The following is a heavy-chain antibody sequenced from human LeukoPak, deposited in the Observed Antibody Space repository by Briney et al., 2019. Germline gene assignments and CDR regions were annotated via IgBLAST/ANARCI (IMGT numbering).Heavy chain of an antibody. J-gene: IGHJ4*02. CDR1: GFPLNRLW. V-gene: IGHV3-7*01. CDR2: IKQGGSEK. Sequence: PGGSLRLFYAASGFPLNRLWVSWVRQAPGKGLEGVANIKQGGSEKYYVDSVKGRCTISRYNAKNSLYLQMNSLRAEDTAVYYCVSGYYYSYFDYWGQGTLVTVSS. D-gene: IGHD3-22*01. CDR3: VSGYYYSYFDY.